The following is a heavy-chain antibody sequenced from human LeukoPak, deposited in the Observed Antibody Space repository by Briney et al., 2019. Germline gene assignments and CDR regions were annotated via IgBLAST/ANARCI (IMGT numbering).Heavy chain of an antibody. Sequence: GGSLRLSCAASGFTFSTYWMTWVRQAPGKGLEWVANIKEDGSDKYYVDSVKGRFTISRDNAKNSLYLQMNNLRAEDTAVYYCARDVGYFRFDYWGQETLVTVSS. CDR2: IKEDGSDK. CDR3: ARDVGYFRFDY. D-gene: IGHD5-18*01. CDR1: GFTFSTYW. J-gene: IGHJ4*02. V-gene: IGHV3-7*01.